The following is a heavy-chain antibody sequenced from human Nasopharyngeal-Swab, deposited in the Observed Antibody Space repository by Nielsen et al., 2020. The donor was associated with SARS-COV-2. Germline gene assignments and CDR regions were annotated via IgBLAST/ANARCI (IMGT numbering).Heavy chain of an antibody. CDR2: IYYSGST. CDR1: GGSISSSRYY. V-gene: IGHV4-39*07. Sequence: WETLSLTCTVSGGSISSSRYYWGWIRQPPGKGLEWIGNIYYSGSTYYNPSLKSRATIAVDTSKKQFSLKVSSVTAADTAVYYCARVWSDDFWSGYYDSWGQGTLVTVSS. J-gene: IGHJ4*02. CDR3: ARVWSDDFWSGYYDS. D-gene: IGHD3-3*01.